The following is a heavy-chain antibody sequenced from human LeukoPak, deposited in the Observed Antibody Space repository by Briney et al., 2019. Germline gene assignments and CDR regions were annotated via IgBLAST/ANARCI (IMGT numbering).Heavy chain of an antibody. CDR1: GFTLSSYA. CDR2: ISGSGTRT. D-gene: IGHD3-22*01. V-gene: IGHV3-23*01. Sequence: AGGSLRLSCVGSGFTLSSYAMSWVRQAPGKGLGWVSAISGSGTRTYYADSVKGRFTISRDNSKNTLYLQVNSLRAEDTAVYYCAKAPTKEEEWLLLNYFDYWGQGTLVTVSS. J-gene: IGHJ4*02. CDR3: AKAPTKEEEWLLLNYFDY.